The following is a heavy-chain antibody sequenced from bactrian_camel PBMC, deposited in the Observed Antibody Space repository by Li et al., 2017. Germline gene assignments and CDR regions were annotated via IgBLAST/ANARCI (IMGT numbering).Heavy chain of an antibody. CDR3: ATDTCSDTWYQGPHDKKQYHY. CDR1: GYNYTGTG. V-gene: IGHV3S53*01. CDR2: IDRDGRI. Sequence: HVQLVEYGGASVQAGESLSLSCTTSGYNYTGTGYCMGWYRQAPEKMAENVAVIDRDGRIKYGDSVKGRFTVSRDSATNTLYLQMNSLKHEDTGMYYCATDTCSDTWYQGPHDKKQYHYWGQGTQVTVS. D-gene: IGHD6*01. J-gene: IGHJ4*01.